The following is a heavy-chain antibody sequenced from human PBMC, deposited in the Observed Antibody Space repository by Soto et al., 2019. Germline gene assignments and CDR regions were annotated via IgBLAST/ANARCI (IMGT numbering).Heavy chain of an antibody. J-gene: IGHJ2*01. CDR1: GYTFTSYG. Sequence: QVQLVQSGAEVKKPGASVKVSCKASGYTFTSYGICWVRQAPGQGLEWMGWISGYNGNTNYTQNLQGRVTMTTDTSTPTVYMELRSLRSDDTAVFYCARRCSSTRCLELWGRGTLVIVSS. CDR3: ARRCSSTRCLEL. CDR2: ISGYNGNT. D-gene: IGHD2-2*01. V-gene: IGHV1-18*01.